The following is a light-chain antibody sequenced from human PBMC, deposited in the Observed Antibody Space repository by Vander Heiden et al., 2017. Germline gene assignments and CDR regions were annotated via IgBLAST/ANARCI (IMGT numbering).Light chain of an antibody. J-gene: IGKJ4*01. CDR2: DAS. CDR1: QSVSSY. Sequence: EIVLTQSPATLSLSPGDRATLSCRASQSVSSYLAWYQQKPGQAPRLLIYDASNRATGIPARLSGSGSGTDFTLTISSLEPEDFAVYCSQQRLTFGGGTKVEIK. V-gene: IGKV3-11*01. CDR3: QQRLT.